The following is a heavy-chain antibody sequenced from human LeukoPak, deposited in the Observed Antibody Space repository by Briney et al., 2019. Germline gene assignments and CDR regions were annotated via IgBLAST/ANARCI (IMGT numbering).Heavy chain of an antibody. Sequence: ASVKVSCKASGHTFTGYYMHWVRQAPGQGLEWMGWINPNSGGTNYAQKFQGRVTMTRDTSISTAYMELRSLRSDDTAVYYCARATSGSYSGVGWFDPWGQGTLVTVSS. V-gene: IGHV1-2*02. CDR1: GHTFTGYY. D-gene: IGHD1-26*01. J-gene: IGHJ5*02. CDR3: ARATSGSYSGVGWFDP. CDR2: INPNSGGT.